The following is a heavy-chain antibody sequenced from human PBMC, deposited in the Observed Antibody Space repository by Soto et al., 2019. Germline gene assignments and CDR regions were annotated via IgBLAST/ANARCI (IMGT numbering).Heavy chain of an antibody. V-gene: IGHV6-1*01. CDR1: GDSVSRTSVA. CDR2: TYYRSKWNS. J-gene: IGHJ4*02. Sequence: QVQLHQSGPGLVKPSQTLSLTCAISGDSVSRTSVAWNWIRQSPSRGLEWLGRTYYRSKWNSDYAVSVRGRLTINPDTSKSQFSLQLNSVTPEDTAVYYCVRGQFSAFDCWGQGTLVTVSS. CDR3: VRGQFSAFDC.